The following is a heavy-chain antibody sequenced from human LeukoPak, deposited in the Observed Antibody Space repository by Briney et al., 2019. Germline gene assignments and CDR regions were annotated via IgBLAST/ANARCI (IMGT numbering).Heavy chain of an antibody. Sequence: ASVKVSCKASGYTFTSYYINWVRQATAQGLDGMGWMNPNSWNTRYEQKSQDSRTMTRNTSISTAYLELSSLRSEDTAVYYCARGQVYSSSWGDYYYGMDVWGQGTTVTVSS. V-gene: IGHV1-8*01. J-gene: IGHJ6*02. CDR1: GYTFTSYY. CDR3: ARGQVYSSSWGDYYYGMDV. CDR2: MNPNSWNT. D-gene: IGHD6-13*01.